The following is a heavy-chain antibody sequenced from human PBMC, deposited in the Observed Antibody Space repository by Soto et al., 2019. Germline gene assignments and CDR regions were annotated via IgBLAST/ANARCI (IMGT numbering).Heavy chain of an antibody. CDR1: GFTFRSYG. V-gene: IGHV3-33*01. CDR3: AREDAVAGGGPIDY. J-gene: IGHJ4*02. D-gene: IGHD6-19*01. CDR2: IWYDGSNK. Sequence: QVQLVESGGGVVQPGRSLRLSCAASGFTFRSYGMHWVRQAPGKGLEWVAVIWYDGSNKYYADSVKGRFTISRDNSKNTLYLQMNSLRAEDTAVYYCAREDAVAGGGPIDYWGQGTLVTVSS.